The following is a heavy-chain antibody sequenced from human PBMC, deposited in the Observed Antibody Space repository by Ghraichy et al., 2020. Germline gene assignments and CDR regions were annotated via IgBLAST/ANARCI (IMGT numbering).Heavy chain of an antibody. J-gene: IGHJ5*02. CDR3: ARERPEDGDYVWDWFDP. CDR2: INHSGST. CDR1: GGSFSGYY. D-gene: IGHD4-17*01. V-gene: IGHV4-34*01. Sequence: SETLSLTCAVYGGSFSGYYWSWIRQPPGKGLEWIGEINHSGSTNYNPSLKSRVTISVDTSKNQFSLKLSSVTAADTAVYYCARERPEDGDYVWDWFDPWGQGTLVTVSS.